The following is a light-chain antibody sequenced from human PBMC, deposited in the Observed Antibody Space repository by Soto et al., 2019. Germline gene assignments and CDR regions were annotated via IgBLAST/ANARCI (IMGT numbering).Light chain of an antibody. CDR2: AAS. J-gene: IGKJ5*01. CDR3: QQSYSTPRT. V-gene: IGKV1-39*01. Sequence: DIQMTQSPSSLSAAVGDRVTIPCRASQAIGNDLNWYQRRPGKAPNLLIYAASNLQSGVPSRFSGSGSGTDFTLTISSLQPEDFATYYCQQSYSTPRTFGQGTRLEIK. CDR1: QAIGND.